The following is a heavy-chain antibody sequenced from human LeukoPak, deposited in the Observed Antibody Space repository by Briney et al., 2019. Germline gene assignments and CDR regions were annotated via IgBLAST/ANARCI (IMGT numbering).Heavy chain of an antibody. J-gene: IGHJ4*02. Sequence: GESLKISCAASGFTFSTYWMSWVRQAPGKGLEWVSSISGSGGTTYYADSVKGRVTISRDKSKNTVYLQMNSLRADDTALYYCAKTMGYCSGGNCYFHYWGQGTLVTVSS. CDR2: ISGSGGTT. CDR3: AKTMGYCSGGNCYFHY. CDR1: GFTFSTYW. D-gene: IGHD2-15*01. V-gene: IGHV3-23*01.